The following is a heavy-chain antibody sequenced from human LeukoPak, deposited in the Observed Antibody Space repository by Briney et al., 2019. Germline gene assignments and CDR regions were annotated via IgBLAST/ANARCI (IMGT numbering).Heavy chain of an antibody. Sequence: KPSETLSLTCTVSGGSISSYYWSWIRQPAGKGLEWIGRIYTSGSTNYNPSLKSRVTISVDTSKNQFSLKLSSVTAADTAVYYCARDGDVDTAMVFDYWGQGTLVTVSS. J-gene: IGHJ4*02. V-gene: IGHV4-4*07. CDR1: GGSISSYY. D-gene: IGHD5-18*01. CDR2: IYTSGST. CDR3: ARDGDVDTAMVFDY.